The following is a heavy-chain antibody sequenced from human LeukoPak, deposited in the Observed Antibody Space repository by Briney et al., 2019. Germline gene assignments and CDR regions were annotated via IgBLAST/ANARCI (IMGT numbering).Heavy chain of an antibody. Sequence: PGGSLTLSCAGSGFTFDDYAMHWVRQTPGKGLEWVSGISWNSGNIAYADFVGGRFTISRDNAKNSLSLQMNSLSDEDTTVYYCSKDAYGGATFFYYMDVWGKGTTVTVSS. CDR1: GFTFDDYA. V-gene: IGHV3-9*01. D-gene: IGHD2/OR15-2a*01. J-gene: IGHJ6*03. CDR3: SKDAYGGATFFYYMDV. CDR2: ISWNSGNI.